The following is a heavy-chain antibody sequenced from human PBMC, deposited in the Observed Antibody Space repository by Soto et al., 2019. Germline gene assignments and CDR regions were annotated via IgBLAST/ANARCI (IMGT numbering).Heavy chain of an antibody. Sequence: ETLSLTCTVSGGSISSSSYYWGWIRQPPGKGLEWIGSIYYSGSTYYNPSLKSRVTISVDTSRNQFSLKLSSVTAADTAVYYCASFYDFWSGYHPEYYYYGMDVWGQGTTVTVSS. D-gene: IGHD3-3*01. V-gene: IGHV4-39*01. J-gene: IGHJ6*02. CDR1: GGSISSSSYY. CDR2: IYYSGST. CDR3: ASFYDFWSGYHPEYYYYGMDV.